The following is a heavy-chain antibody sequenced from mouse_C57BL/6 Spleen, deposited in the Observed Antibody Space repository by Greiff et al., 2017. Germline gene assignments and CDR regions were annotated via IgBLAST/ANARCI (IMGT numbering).Heavy chain of an antibody. CDR3: ARSLYDYEYYAMDY. V-gene: IGHV1-19*01. D-gene: IGHD2-4*01. Sequence: EVQLQQSGPVLVKPGASVKMSCKASGYTFTDYYMNWVKQSHGKSLEWIGVINPYNGGTSYNQKFKGKATLTVDKSSSTAYMELNSLTSEDSAVYYCARSLYDYEYYAMDYWGQGTSVTVSS. CDR1: GYTFTDYY. CDR2: INPYNGGT. J-gene: IGHJ4*01.